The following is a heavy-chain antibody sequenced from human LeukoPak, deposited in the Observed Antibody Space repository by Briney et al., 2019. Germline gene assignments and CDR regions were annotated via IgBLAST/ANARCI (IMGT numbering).Heavy chain of an antibody. Sequence: GGSLRLSCAGYGFTFHSYAMSWVRQAPGQGREGVSTLGASGGTIYYADSVKGRFTISRDNSKNTLYLQMNSLRADDTAVYYCAKDPERYCSSSSCYVSSFSGYFEYWGQGTLVTVSS. CDR1: GFTFHSYA. CDR3: AKDPERYCSSSSCYVSSFSGYFEY. CDR2: LGASGGTI. V-gene: IGHV3-23*01. J-gene: IGHJ4*02. D-gene: IGHD2-2*01.